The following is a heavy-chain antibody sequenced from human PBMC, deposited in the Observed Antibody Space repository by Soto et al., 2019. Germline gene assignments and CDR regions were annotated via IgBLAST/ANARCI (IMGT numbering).Heavy chain of an antibody. V-gene: IGHV3-15*07. J-gene: IGHJ4*02. CDR1: GFTFSNAW. CDR2: IKSKTDGGTT. D-gene: IGHD3-10*01. Sequence: VQLVESGGGLVKPGGSLRLSCAASGFTFSNAWMNWVRQAPGKGLEWVGRIKSKTDGGTTDYAAPVKGRFTISRDDSKNTLYLQMNSLKTEDTAVYYCTSSSTLYGSGSYSDYWGQGTLVTVSS. CDR3: TSSSTLYGSGSYSDY.